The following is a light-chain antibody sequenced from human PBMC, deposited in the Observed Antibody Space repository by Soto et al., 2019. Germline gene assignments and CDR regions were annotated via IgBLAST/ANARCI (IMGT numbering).Light chain of an antibody. CDR1: QSVSSSF. CDR2: GAS. CDR3: QQYGSSPLT. Sequence: IVLTQSPGTLSLSPVEIATLSFMASQSVSSSFLAWYQQKLGQAPRLLIYGASSRATGVPDRFSGSGSGTDFTLTISTLEPEDFAVYYCQQYGSSPLTFGGGTKVDI. V-gene: IGKV3-20*01. J-gene: IGKJ4*01.